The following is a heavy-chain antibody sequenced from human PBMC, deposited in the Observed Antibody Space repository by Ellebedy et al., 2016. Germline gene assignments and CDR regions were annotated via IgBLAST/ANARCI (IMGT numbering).Heavy chain of an antibody. J-gene: IGHJ6*02. CDR1: GYTFSSYD. V-gene: IGHV1-8*01. D-gene: IGHD3-10*01. CDR3: AGNPVRCVSRGLDV. CDR2: MNPNSGNA. Sequence: ASVKVSCKVSGYTFSSYDIHWVRQATGQGLEWMGWMNPNSGNAAYAQKFQGRVTMTRNASISTSYLELSSLRPDDTAVYYCAGNPVRCVSRGLDVWGQGTTVIVSS.